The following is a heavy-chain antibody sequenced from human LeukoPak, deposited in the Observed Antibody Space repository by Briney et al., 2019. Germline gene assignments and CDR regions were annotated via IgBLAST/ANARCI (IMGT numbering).Heavy chain of an antibody. CDR3: AKSVQLGWGSMWNY. CDR1: GGTFSSYA. D-gene: IGHD7-27*01. V-gene: IGHV1-69*05. J-gene: IGHJ4*02. Sequence: GASVKVSCKASGGTFSSYAISWVRQAHGQGLEWMGGIIPIFGTANYAQKFQGRVTITTDESTSTAYMELSSLRAEDTALYYCAKSVQLGWGSMWNYWGQGILVTVSS. CDR2: IIPIFGTA.